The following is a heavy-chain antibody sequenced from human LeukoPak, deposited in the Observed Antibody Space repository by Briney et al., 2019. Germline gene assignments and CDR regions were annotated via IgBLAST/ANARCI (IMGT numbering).Heavy chain of an antibody. CDR2: ITSSSDSK. CDR1: GFTFSSYG. V-gene: IGHV3-21*04. D-gene: IGHD1-26*01. Sequence: PGRSLRLSCAASGFTFSSYGMHWVRQAPGKGLEWVSSITSSSDSKYYADSIKGRFTISRDNARNSLHLQMTSLRADDTAIYYCAREIMGGTFDYWGQGALVSVSS. J-gene: IGHJ4*02. CDR3: AREIMGGTFDY.